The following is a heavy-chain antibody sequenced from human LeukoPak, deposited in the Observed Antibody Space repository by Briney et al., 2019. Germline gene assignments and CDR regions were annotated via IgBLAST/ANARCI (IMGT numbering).Heavy chain of an antibody. CDR2: INPSAGST. V-gene: IGHV1-46*01. D-gene: IGHD7-27*01. Sequence: GASVKVSCKASGYTFTSHFVEWLRQAPGQGLEWMGIINPSAGSTTYAQKLQGRVTMTTDTSTSTAYMELRSLRSDDTAVYYCARDFAWGSGGAPIDDNWLDPWGQGTLVTVSS. CDR3: ARDFAWGSGGAPIDDNWLDP. J-gene: IGHJ5*02. CDR1: GYTFTSHF.